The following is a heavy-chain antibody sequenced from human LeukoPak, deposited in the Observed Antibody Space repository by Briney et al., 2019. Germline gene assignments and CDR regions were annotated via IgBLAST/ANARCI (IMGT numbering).Heavy chain of an antibody. CDR1: GGSISSGVYY. J-gene: IGHJ6*02. V-gene: IGHV4-31*03. CDR2: IYYSGST. CDR3: ARVFHYYGSGSYFNYYYGMDV. Sequence: SETLSLTCTVSGGSISSGVYYWSWIRQHPGKGLEWIGYIYYSGSTYYNPSLKSRVTMSVDTSKNQFSLKLSSVTAADTAVYYCARVFHYYGSGSYFNYYYGMDVWGQGTTVTVSS. D-gene: IGHD3-10*01.